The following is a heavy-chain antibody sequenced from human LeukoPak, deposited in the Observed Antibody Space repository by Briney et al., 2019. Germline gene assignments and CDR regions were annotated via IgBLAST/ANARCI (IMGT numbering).Heavy chain of an antibody. J-gene: IGHJ4*02. CDR2: INPNSGGT. CDR3: ARDLDGSSGCDY. D-gene: IGHD6-13*01. CDR1: GYRFTSYG. V-gene: IGHV1-2*02. Sequence: GASVKVSCKASGYRFTSYGITWVRQAPGQGLEWMGWINPNSGGTNYAQKFQGRVIMTRDTSISTAYIELSRLRSDDTAVYYCARDLDGSSGCDYWGQGTLVTVSS.